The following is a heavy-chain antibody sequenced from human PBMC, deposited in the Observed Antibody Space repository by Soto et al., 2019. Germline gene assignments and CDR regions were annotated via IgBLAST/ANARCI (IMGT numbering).Heavy chain of an antibody. CDR3: ARQIYDSDTGPNFQYYFDS. CDR1: GYSFAGYW. D-gene: IGHD3-22*01. CDR2: IDPSDSQT. J-gene: IGHJ4*02. Sequence: GESLKISCKGSGYSFAGYWITWVRQKPGKGLEWMGRIDPSDSQTYYSPSFRGHVTISATKSITTVFLQWSSLRASDTAMYYCARQIYDSDTGPNFQYYFDSWGQVTAVTVSS. V-gene: IGHV5-10-1*01.